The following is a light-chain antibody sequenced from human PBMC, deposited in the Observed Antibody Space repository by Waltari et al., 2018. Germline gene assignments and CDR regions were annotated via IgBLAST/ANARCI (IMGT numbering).Light chain of an antibody. CDR1: QSISTY. V-gene: IGKV1-39*01. J-gene: IGKJ2*01. CDR2: SAS. CDR3: QQSYSTPRT. Sequence: DIQMTQSPSSLSTSVGDRVTITCRARQSISTYLNWYQQKPGKAPKLLIYSASSLHSRVPSRFSGSGSGTDFTLTISSLQPEDFVTYYCQQSYSTPRTFGQGTRLEIK.